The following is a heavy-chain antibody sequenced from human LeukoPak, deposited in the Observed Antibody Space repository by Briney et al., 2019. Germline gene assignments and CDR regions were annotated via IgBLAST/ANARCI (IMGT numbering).Heavy chain of an antibody. CDR2: IYYSGST. V-gene: IGHV4-59*08. J-gene: IGHJ4*02. CDR1: GGSITSYY. D-gene: IGHD3-22*01. CDR3: ASSYFYDGNRYFDY. Sequence: SETLSLTCNVSGGSITSYYWNWIRQPPGKGLEWIGYIYYSGSTNSNPSLKSRVTISLDTSKNQFSLKLSSATDADTGIYYCASSYFYDGNRYFDYWGQGALVTVSS.